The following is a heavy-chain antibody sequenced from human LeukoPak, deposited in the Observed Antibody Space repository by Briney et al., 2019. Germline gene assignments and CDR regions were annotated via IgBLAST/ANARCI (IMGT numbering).Heavy chain of an antibody. CDR1: GDSVSSFY. V-gene: IGHV4-4*07. CDR3: ARGSSFDGYCTPGACDAGYYDI. Sequence: SETLSLTCAVSGDSVSSFYWSWVRQSAGKGLEWIGRIYSKGTTKYNLSLKSRVTISLDQSKNQFSLYLSSVTAADTAVYYCARGSSFDGYCTPGACDAGYYDIWGQGTPVIVSS. J-gene: IGHJ4*02. D-gene: IGHD2-8*01. CDR2: IYSKGTT.